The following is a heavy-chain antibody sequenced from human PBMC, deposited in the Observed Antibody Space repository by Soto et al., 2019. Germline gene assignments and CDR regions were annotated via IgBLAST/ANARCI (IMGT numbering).Heavy chain of an antibody. CDR2: ISGSGGST. J-gene: IGHJ6*02. CDR3: AKEGEVWFGELFSYYYYGMDV. Sequence: GGSLRLSCAASGFTFSSYAMSWVRQAPGKGLEWVSAISGSGGSTYYADSVKGRFTISRDNSKNTLYLQMNSLRAEDTAVYYCAKEGEVWFGELFSYYYYGMDVWGQGTTVTVSS. CDR1: GFTFSSYA. V-gene: IGHV3-23*01. D-gene: IGHD3-10*01.